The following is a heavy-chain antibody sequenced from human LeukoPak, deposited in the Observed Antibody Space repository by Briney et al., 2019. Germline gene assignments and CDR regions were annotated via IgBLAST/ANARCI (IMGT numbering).Heavy chain of an antibody. CDR1: GFTFRAYG. Sequence: GGSLRLSCAASGFTFRAYGMHWVRQAPGKGLEWVAVISYDGSNKYYADSVKGRFTISRDNSKNTLYLQMNSLRAEDTAVYYCAKDRLARDCSGGSCYSFGMDVWGQGTTVTVSS. D-gene: IGHD2-15*01. CDR3: AKDRLARDCSGGSCYSFGMDV. CDR2: ISYDGSNK. J-gene: IGHJ6*02. V-gene: IGHV3-30*18.